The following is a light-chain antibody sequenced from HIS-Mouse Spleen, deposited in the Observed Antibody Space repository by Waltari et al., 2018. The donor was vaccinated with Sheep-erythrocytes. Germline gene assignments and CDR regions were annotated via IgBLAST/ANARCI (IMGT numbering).Light chain of an antibody. J-gene: IGKJ4*01. V-gene: IGKV4-1*01. Sequence: DIVMTQSPDSLAVSLGERAPSNCKSTQSVLYSSKNKNYLAWYQQKPGQPPKLLIYWASTRESGVPDRFSGSGSGTDFTLTISSLQAEDVAVYYCQQYYSTPLTFGGGTKVEIK. CDR2: WAS. CDR3: QQYYSTPLT. CDR1: QSVLYSSKNKNY.